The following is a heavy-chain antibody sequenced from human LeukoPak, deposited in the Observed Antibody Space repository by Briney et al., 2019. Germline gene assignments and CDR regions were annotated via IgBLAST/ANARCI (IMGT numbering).Heavy chain of an antibody. D-gene: IGHD3-22*01. V-gene: IGHV3-30*03. CDR1: GFIFSTYG. J-gene: IGHJ4*02. CDR3: ARGDSGYYYGLPDY. Sequence: ARGSLRLSCAASGFIFSTYGMHWVRQAPGKGLEGLAVISDDGNNKDYADSVKGRFTISRDNSKNTLYLQMGSLRAEDMVVYYCARGDSGYYYGLPDYWGQGTLVTVSS. CDR2: ISDDGNNK.